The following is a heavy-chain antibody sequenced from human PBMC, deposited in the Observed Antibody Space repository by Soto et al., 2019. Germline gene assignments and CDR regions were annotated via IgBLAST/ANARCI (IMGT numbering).Heavy chain of an antibody. CDR2: INHSGNT. Sequence: QVQLQQWGAGLLKPSETLSLTCAVYGGSFSGYYWSWIRQPPGKGLEWIGEINHSGNTNHNPSLKSRVTISVDRSKNQFSLKLSSVTAADTAVYYCAVRTMPFNWFDPWGQGTLVTVSS. CDR1: GGSFSGYY. D-gene: IGHD2-2*01. J-gene: IGHJ5*02. V-gene: IGHV4-34*01. CDR3: AVRTMPFNWFDP.